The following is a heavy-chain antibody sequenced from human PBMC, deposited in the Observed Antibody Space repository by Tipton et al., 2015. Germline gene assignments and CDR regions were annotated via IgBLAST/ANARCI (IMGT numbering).Heavy chain of an antibody. D-gene: IGHD3-9*01. V-gene: IGHV4-34*01. CDR1: GGSFSGYY. CDR2: INDSGST. J-gene: IGHJ4*02. Sequence: TLSLTCAVYGGSFSGYYWSWIRQTPGEGLEWIGEINDSGSTNYNPSLKTRVTISGDTSKNQFSLELNSVTAADTAVYYCACQDYDSLTRDYQTVDYWGQRTLVTVSS. CDR3: ACQDYDSLTRDYQTVDY.